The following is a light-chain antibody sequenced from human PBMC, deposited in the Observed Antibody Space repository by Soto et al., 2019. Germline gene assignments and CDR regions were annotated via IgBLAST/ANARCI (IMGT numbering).Light chain of an antibody. Sequence: EIVLTQSPGTLSLSPGERATLPCRASQSISSSYLAWYQQKPGQAPRLLVYGASSRATGIPDRFSGSGSGTDFTLTISRLEPEDFAVYYCQQYGSLRFTFGSGINVDIK. CDR3: QQYGSLRFT. CDR2: GAS. J-gene: IGKJ3*01. V-gene: IGKV3-20*01. CDR1: QSISSSY.